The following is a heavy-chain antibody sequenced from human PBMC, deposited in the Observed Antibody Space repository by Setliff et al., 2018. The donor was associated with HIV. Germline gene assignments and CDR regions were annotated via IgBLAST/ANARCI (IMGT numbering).Heavy chain of an antibody. D-gene: IGHD1-26*01. CDR2: ISPYTGNT. Sequence: ASVKVSCKASGYSFINYGISWVRRAPGQGPEWMGWISPYTGNTDYAPRLLGRVTMTTDTSTSTASLELRSLTSDDTAVYYCARARLQGIVTAVGPRDNCLDPWGQGTRVTVS. V-gene: IGHV1-18*01. J-gene: IGHJ5*02. CDR1: GYSFINYG. CDR3: ARARLQGIVTAVGPRDNCLDP.